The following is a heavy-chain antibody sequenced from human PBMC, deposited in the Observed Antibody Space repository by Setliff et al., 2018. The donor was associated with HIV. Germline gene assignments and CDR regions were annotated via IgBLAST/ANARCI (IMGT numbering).Heavy chain of an antibody. J-gene: IGHJ4*02. D-gene: IGHD2-21*02. CDR3: ARFPTVVTAPGF. CDR1: GDSINSRPYY. CDR2: VFYSGST. Sequence: SETLSLTCSVSGDSINSRPYYYGWLRQPPGKGLAWIGNVFYSGSTYYNPSLKSRVSMSIDTSRNQFSLKLTSVTAADTAVYFCARFPTVVTAPGFWGRGTLVTVS. V-gene: IGHV4-39*01.